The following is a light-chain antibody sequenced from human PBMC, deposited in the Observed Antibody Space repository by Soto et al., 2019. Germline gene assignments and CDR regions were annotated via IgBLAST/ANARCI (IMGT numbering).Light chain of an antibody. CDR2: EVS. CDR1: SSDIGAFKY. J-gene: IGLJ2*01. V-gene: IGLV2-14*01. Sequence: QSVLTQPASVSGSPGQSITISCTGTSSDIGAFKYVSWYQRHPGKAPKLIVYEVSNRPSGVSNRFSGSKSGNTASLTISGLQAEDEADYYCNSYTSSSTLVFGGGTKVTVL. CDR3: NSYTSSSTLV.